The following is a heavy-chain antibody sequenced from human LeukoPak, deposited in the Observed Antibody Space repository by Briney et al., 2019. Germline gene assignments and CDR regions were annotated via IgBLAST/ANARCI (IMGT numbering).Heavy chain of an antibody. CDR1: GFTFSSYS. CDR3: ARVHRGYSYGRLDY. Sequence: GGSVRLSCAASGFTFSSYSMNWARQAPGKGLEWVSYISSSDNTIHYADSVKGRFTISRDNAKNSLYLEMNSLRDEDTAVYYCARVHRGYSYGRLDYWGQGTLVPVSS. V-gene: IGHV3-48*02. J-gene: IGHJ4*02. D-gene: IGHD5-18*01. CDR2: ISSSDNTI.